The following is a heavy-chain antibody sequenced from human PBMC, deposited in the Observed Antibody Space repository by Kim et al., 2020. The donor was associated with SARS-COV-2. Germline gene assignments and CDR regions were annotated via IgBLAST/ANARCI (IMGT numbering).Heavy chain of an antibody. D-gene: IGHD2-21*01. CDR3: ARDPAPRPLLWPDY. V-gene: IGHV3-33*01. J-gene: IGHJ4*02. CDR1: GFTFSSYG. Sequence: GFTFSSYGMHWVRQAPGKGLEWVAVIWYDGSNKYYADSVKGRFTISRDNSKNTLYLQMNSLRAEDTAVYYCARDPAPRPLLWPDYWGQGTLAT. CDR2: IWYDGSNK.